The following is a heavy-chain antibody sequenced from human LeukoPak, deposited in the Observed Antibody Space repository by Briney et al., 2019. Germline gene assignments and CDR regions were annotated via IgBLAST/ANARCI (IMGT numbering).Heavy chain of an antibody. D-gene: IGHD2-2*01. V-gene: IGHV1-69*13. J-gene: IGHJ4*02. CDR2: IIPIFGTA. Sequence: ASVKVSCKASGGTFSSYAMSWVRQAPGQGLEWMGGIIPIFGTANYAQKFQGRVTITADESTSTAYMELSSLRSEDTAVYYCARDPFRTDWVTAGRTVYQRPPVYFDYWGQGTLVTVSS. CDR3: ARDPFRTDWVTAGRTVYQRPPVYFDY. CDR1: GGTFSSYA.